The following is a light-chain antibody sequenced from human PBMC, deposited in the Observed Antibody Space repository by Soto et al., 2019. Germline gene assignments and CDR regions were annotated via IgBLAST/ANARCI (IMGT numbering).Light chain of an antibody. CDR1: QSVLYSSNNRNY. V-gene: IGKV4-1*01. CDR3: QQYYSSLYT. CDR2: WAS. Sequence: DIVMTQSPDSLAVSLGERATINYKSSQSVLYSSNNRNYLAWYQQKLGQPPKLLIYWASTRESGVPDRFSGSGSGTDFTLTISSLQAEDVAVYYCQQYYSSLYTFGQGTRLEI. J-gene: IGKJ2*01.